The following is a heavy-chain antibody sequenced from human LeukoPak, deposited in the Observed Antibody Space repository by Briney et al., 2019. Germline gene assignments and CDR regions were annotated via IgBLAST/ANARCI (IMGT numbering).Heavy chain of an antibody. D-gene: IGHD3-16*02. CDR1: GGSISSSNYY. Sequence: SETLSLTCSVSGGSISSSNYYWGWIRQPPGKGLEWIGIIYYSGSTSYNPSLKSRVTISIDTSKNQFSLKLSSVTAADTAVYYCARHSYDYVWGSYRYSGTSGYFDYWGQGTLVTVSS. CDR3: ARHSYDYVWGSYRYSGTSGYFDY. J-gene: IGHJ4*02. CDR2: IYYSGST. V-gene: IGHV4-39*01.